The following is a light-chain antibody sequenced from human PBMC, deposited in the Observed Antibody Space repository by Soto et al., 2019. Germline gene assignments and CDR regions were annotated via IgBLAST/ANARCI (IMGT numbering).Light chain of an antibody. CDR1: QSVSSY. V-gene: IGKV3-11*01. Sequence: ILLTQSPAPLSLSPGERATLSCRASQSVSSYLAWYQQKPGQAPRLLIYDASNRATGIPARFSGSGSGTDFTLTISSLEPEDFAVYYCQQRSNWPPRVTFGQGTRLEN. CDR2: DAS. J-gene: IGKJ5*01. CDR3: QQRSNWPPRVT.